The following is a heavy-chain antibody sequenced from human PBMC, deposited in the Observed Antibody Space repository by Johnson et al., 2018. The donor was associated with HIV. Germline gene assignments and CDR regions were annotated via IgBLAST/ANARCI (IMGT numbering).Heavy chain of an antibody. CDR2: ISYDGSNK. V-gene: IGHV3-30*04. D-gene: IGHD1-1*01. Sequence: QVQLVESGGGVVQPGRSLRLSCEASGFTFSSYTMHWVRQAPGKGLEWVAVISYDGSNKYYADSVKGRFTISRDNSKNTLYLQMNSLRAEDTAVYYCAREGGNNWNDIAFDIWGQGTMVTVSS. J-gene: IGHJ3*02. CDR3: AREGGNNWNDIAFDI. CDR1: GFTFSSYT.